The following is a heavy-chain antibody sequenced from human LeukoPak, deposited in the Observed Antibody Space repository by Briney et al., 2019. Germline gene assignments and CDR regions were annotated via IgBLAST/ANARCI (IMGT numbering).Heavy chain of an antibody. CDR1: GGSFSGYY. V-gene: IGHV4-34*01. D-gene: IGHD6-13*01. CDR3: ARHNSSAQSSDGFDI. CDR2: INHSGST. Sequence: SETLSLTCAVYGGSFSGYYWSWMRQPPGKGLEWIGEINHSGSTNYNPSLKSRVTISVDTSKNQFSLKVNSVTAADTAVYYCARHNSSAQSSDGFDIWGQGTMVTVSS. J-gene: IGHJ3*02.